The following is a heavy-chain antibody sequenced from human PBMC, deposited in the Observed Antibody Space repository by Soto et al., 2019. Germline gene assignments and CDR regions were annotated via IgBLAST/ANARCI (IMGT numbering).Heavy chain of an antibody. CDR2: ISAYNGNT. CDR1: GYTFTSYG. Sequence: QVQLVQSGAEVKKPGASVKVSCKASGYTFTSYGISWVRQAPGQGLEWMGWISAYNGNTNYAQKLQGRVTMTTHTSTSTAYMGLRSLRSDDTAVYYCARSFVGTVALYYYYYGMDVWGQGTTVTVSS. CDR3: ARSFVGTVALYYYYYGMDV. J-gene: IGHJ6*02. V-gene: IGHV1-18*01. D-gene: IGHD4-17*01.